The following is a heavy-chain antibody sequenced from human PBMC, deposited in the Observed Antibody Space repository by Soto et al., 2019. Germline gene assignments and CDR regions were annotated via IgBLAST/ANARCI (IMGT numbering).Heavy chain of an antibody. CDR1: GYTFTSSG. CDR2: ISTDNGNT. V-gene: IGHV1-18*01. J-gene: IGHJ5*02. CDR3: AHSLIGYYYDSSGSNWFDP. D-gene: IGHD3-22*01. Sequence: GASVKVSCKASGYTFTSSGISWVRQAPGQGLEWMGWISTDNGNTKYAQHLQGRVSMTTDTSTSTAYMDLRSLRSDDTAVYYCAHSLIGYYYDSSGSNWFDPWGQGTLVTVSS.